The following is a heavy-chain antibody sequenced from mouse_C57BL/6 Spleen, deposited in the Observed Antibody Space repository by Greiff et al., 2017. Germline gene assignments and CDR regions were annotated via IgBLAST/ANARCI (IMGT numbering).Heavy chain of an antibody. CDR2: IYPGDGDT. D-gene: IGHD1-1*01. CDR3: AREDYYGSPYFDY. J-gene: IGHJ2*01. V-gene: IGHV1-82*01. CDR1: GYAFSSSW. Sequence: QVQLKESGPELVKPGASVKISCKASGYAFSSSWMNWVKQRPGKGLEWIGRIYPGDGDTNYNGKFKGKATLTADKSSSTAYMQRSSLTSEDSAVYFCAREDYYGSPYFDYWGQGTTLTVSS.